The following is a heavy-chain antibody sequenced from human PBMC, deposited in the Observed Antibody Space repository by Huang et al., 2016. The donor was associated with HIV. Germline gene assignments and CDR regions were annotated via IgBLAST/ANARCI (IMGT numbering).Heavy chain of an antibody. J-gene: IGHJ4*02. V-gene: IGHV5-51*03. CDR2: IYPNDSDN. Sequence: EVQLLQSGAEVKKPGQSLKISCEGSGYSFTSNWIGWVRQVPGKGLEWMGIIYPNDSDNTYSPSCQGQVTCAADKSINTAYLQWESLRASDTATYYCARLASACSDGVCYTENYFDEWGQGTQVTVSS. D-gene: IGHD2-8*01. CDR1: GYSFTSNW. CDR3: ARLASACSDGVCYTENYFDE.